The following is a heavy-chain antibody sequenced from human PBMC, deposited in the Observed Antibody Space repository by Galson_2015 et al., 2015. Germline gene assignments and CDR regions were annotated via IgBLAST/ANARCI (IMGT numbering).Heavy chain of an antibody. CDR2: IYSGGIT. D-gene: IGHD3/OR15-3a*01. CDR3: VRDGTGTGYFDY. V-gene: IGHV3-53*01. J-gene: IGHJ4*02. Sequence: SLRLSCAASGFTVSSNYMNWVRQAPGKGLEWVSVIYSGGITYYADYVKGRFTISRDNPKNTLYLQMNSLRAEDTAVYYCVRDGTGTGYFDYWGQGILVTVSS. CDR1: GFTVSSNY.